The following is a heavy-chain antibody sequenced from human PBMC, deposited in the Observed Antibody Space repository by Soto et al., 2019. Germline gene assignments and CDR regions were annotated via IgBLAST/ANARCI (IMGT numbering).Heavy chain of an antibody. CDR3: ARTRSFHLGFYYDGMDV. CDR2: IIPISGTT. J-gene: IGHJ6*02. CDR1: GGTFSTHA. Sequence: SVKVSCKASGGTFSTHAIIWVRQAPGHGLEWMGGIIPISGTTYYTQKFQGQVTISADKSLRTAYLQWTSLKASDTALYYCARTRSFHLGFYYDGMDVWGQGTTVTVS. V-gene: IGHV1-69*06. D-gene: IGHD3-16*02.